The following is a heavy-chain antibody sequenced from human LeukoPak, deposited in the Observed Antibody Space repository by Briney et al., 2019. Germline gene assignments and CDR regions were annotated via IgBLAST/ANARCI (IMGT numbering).Heavy chain of an antibody. CDR3: ARDGGYCSGGSCYNYFDY. CDR1: GYTFTGYY. CDR2: INPNSGGT. V-gene: IGHV1-2*02. D-gene: IGHD2-15*01. Sequence: ASVKVSCKASGYTFTGYYTHWVRQAPGQGLEWMGWINPNSGGTNYAQKFQGRVTMTRDTSISTAYMELSRLRSDDTAVYYCARDGGYCSGGSCYNYFDYWGQGTLVTVSS. J-gene: IGHJ4*02.